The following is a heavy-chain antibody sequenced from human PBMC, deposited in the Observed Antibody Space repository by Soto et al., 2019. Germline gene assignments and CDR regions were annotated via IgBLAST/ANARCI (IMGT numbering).Heavy chain of an antibody. CDR1: GGSISSGDYY. D-gene: IGHD2-2*02. CDR2: IYYSGST. V-gene: IGHV4-30-4*01. Sequence: QVQLQESGPGLVKPSQTLSLTCTVSGGSISSGDYYWSWIRQPPGKGLEWIGYIYYSGSTYYNPSLQSRVTISVDTSKNQFSLKLSSVTAADTAVYYCARVGSPLDIVVVPAAIDWFDPWGQGTLVTVSS. J-gene: IGHJ5*02. CDR3: ARVGSPLDIVVVPAAIDWFDP.